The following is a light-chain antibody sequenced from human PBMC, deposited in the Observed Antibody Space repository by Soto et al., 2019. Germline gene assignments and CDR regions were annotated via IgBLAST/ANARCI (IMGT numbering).Light chain of an antibody. CDR3: QQSYSTPIT. CDR2: AAS. V-gene: IGKV1-39*01. CDR1: QSISSY. J-gene: IGKJ5*01. Sequence: DIQMTQSPSSLSASVGDVVTITFRASQSISSYLNLYQQKPGKAPKLLIYAASSLQSGFPSRFSGSGSGTDFTLTISSLQPEDFATYYCQQSYSTPITFGQGTRLEIK.